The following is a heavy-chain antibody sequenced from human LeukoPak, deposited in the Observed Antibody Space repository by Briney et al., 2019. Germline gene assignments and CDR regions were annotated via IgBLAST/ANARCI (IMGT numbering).Heavy chain of an antibody. D-gene: IGHD3-10*01. V-gene: IGHV3-7*04. Sequence: GGPLRLSCAASGFTFSSYWMTWVRQAPGKGLEWVASINQDGGEIHYVDSVKGRFTISRDNAKNSLYLQMNSLTAEDTAVHYCVRAHHPGGWFDPWGQGTLVTVSS. J-gene: IGHJ5*02. CDR1: GFTFSSYW. CDR2: INQDGGEI. CDR3: VRAHHPGGWFDP.